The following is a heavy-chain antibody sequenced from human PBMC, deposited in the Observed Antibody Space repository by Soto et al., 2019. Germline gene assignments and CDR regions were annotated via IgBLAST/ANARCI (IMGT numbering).Heavy chain of an antibody. Sequence: DVQLLESGGHLVQPGGSLRLSCAASGFTFSSYAMSWVRQAPGKGLEWVSSVSAGGDMTYYSDSVKGRITISRDNSTNALFLQMNRLRIEDTALCCCARGDRGGSGSPASYYYSGLDVWGQGAAVTVS. J-gene: IGHJ6*02. V-gene: IGHV3-23*01. CDR3: ARGDRGGSGSPASYYYSGLDV. CDR2: VSAGGDMT. D-gene: IGHD3-10*01. CDR1: GFTFSSYA.